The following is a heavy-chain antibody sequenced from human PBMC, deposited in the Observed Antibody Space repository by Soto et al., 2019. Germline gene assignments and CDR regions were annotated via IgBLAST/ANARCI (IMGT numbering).Heavy chain of an antibody. J-gene: IGHJ6*02. Sequence: QAQLVESGGGVVQPGGSLRLSCSASEFTLRSFSNYAMHWVRQAPGKGLEWVASTSFDGTNKYYADSVKGRFTISRDNSENTLYLQMNSLISEDTGLYYCAKEEGLGVGTYYYYYAVDVWGQGTTVTVSS. CDR1: EFTLRSFSNYA. CDR2: TSFDGTNK. CDR3: AKEEGLGVGTYYYYYAVDV. D-gene: IGHD3-3*01. V-gene: IGHV3-30-3*01.